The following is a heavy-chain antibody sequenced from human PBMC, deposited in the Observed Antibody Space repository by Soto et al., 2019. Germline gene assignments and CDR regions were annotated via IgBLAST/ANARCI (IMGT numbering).Heavy chain of an antibody. J-gene: IGHJ3*02. V-gene: IGHV3-23*01. CDR2: LGGSNSDT. CDR1: GFTFSDYA. D-gene: IGHD2-15*01. Sequence: GGSLRLSCAASGFTFSDYAMSWVRQAPGKGLEWVSGLGGSNSDTHYAASVEGRFTVSRDNSKSTLFLQMNSLRVEDTAVYYCAKDKVDHNSVWDPFDIWGQGTLVTVSS. CDR3: AKDKVDHNSVWDPFDI.